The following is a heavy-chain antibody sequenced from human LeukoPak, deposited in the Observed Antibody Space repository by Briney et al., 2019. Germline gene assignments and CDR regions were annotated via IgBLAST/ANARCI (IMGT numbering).Heavy chain of an antibody. D-gene: IGHD2-15*01. Sequence: PSETLSLTCTVSGVSISSSSYYWNWIRQPPGKGLEWIGNIKYGGSTYYNPSLKSRVTISVDTSKNQFSLKLSSVTAADTAVFYCARRIGRSAEIDYWGQGTLVTVSS. V-gene: IGHV4-39*01. CDR3: ARRIGRSAEIDY. CDR2: IKYGGST. CDR1: GVSISSSSYY. J-gene: IGHJ4*02.